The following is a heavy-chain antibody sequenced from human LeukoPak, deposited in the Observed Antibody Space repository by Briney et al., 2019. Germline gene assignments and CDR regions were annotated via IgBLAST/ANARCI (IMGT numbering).Heavy chain of an antibody. D-gene: IGHD5-12*01. J-gene: IGHJ4*02. CDR2: IWYDGSNK. V-gene: IGHV3-33*01. CDR3: ARDYSGYLCYFDY. CDR1: GFTFSSYG. Sequence: PGGSLRLSCAASGFTFSSYGMHWVRQAPGKGLEWVAVIWYDGSNKYYADSVKGRFTISGDNSKNTLYLQMNSLRAEDTAVYYCARDYSGYLCYFDYWGQGTLVTVSS.